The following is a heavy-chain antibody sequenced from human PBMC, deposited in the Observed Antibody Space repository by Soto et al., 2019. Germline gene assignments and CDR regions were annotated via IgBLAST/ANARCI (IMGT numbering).Heavy chain of an antibody. CDR3: ARPDEGGYSSNHHYYYALDV. D-gene: IGHD3-22*01. CDR1: GGTFRSYS. V-gene: IGHV1-69*01. Sequence: QVQLVQSGAEVKKPGSSVKVSCKASGGTFRSYSISWVRQAPGQGLEGMGGIIPIFDITNYAQKFQGRVTITADESTSTASMELSSLGSDDTAVYYCARPDEGGYSSNHHYYYALDVWGQGTTVTV. CDR2: IIPIFDIT. J-gene: IGHJ6*02.